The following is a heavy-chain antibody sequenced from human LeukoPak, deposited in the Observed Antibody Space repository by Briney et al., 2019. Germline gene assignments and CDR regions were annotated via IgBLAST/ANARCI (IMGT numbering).Heavy chain of an antibody. J-gene: IGHJ4*02. V-gene: IGHV1-18*01. D-gene: IGHD2-2*01. CDR1: GYTFTSYG. CDR3: ARFLSSALDY. CDR2: ISAYNGNT. Sequence: GASVKVSCKAAGYTFTSYGITWGRQAPAQGLEWMGWISAYNGNTNYAQKLQGRVTMTTDTSTSTVYMELRSLRSEDTAVYYCARFLSSALDYWGQGTLVTVSS.